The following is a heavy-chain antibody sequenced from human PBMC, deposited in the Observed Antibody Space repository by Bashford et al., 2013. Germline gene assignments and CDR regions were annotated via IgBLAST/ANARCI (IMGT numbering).Heavy chain of an antibody. J-gene: IGHJ4*02. Sequence: VRQAPGKGLEWVAVIWYDGSNKYYADSVKGRFTISRDNSKNTLYLQMNSLRAEDTAVYYCARDPYGNHYFDYWGQGTLVTVSS. CDR2: IWYDGSNK. CDR3: ARDPYGNHYFDY. V-gene: IGHV3-33*01. D-gene: IGHD1-14*01.